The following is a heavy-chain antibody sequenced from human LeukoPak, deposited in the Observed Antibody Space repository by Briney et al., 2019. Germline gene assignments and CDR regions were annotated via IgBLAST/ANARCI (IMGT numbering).Heavy chain of an antibody. D-gene: IGHD5-12*01. J-gene: IGHJ4*02. CDR3: AKQFRGGHDAQYYFDY. CDR2: IAYEGSNK. V-gene: IGHV3-30*18. Sequence: GGSLRLFCAASGFTFSSCGMHWVRHAPGKGREWVSVIAYEGSNKYYAESVKGRVTTSRDKSKNTLYLQMNSLRAEDTAVYYCAKQFRGGHDAQYYFDYWGQGTLVTVSS. CDR1: GFTFSSCG.